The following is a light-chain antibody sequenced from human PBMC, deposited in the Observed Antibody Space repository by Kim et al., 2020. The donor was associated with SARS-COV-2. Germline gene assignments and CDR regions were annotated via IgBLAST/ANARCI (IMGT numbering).Light chain of an antibody. J-gene: IGLJ3*02. CDR2: EGS. CDR1: SSDVGSYNL. CDR3: CSYAGSSSWV. V-gene: IGLV2-23*01. Sequence: GQSITIACTGTSSDVGSYNLVSWYQQHPGKAPKLMIYEGSKRPSGVSNRFSGSKSGNTASLTISGLQAEDEADYYCCSYAGSSSWVFGGGTKLTVL.